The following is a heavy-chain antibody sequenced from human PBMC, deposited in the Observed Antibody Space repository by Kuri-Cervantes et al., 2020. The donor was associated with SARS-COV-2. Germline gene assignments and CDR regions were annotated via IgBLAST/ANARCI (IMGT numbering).Heavy chain of an antibody. D-gene: IGHD1-20*01. J-gene: IGHJ4*02. Sequence: GESLKISCAASGFTFSSYSMNWVRQAPGKGLEWVSSISSSSSYIYYADSVKGRFTISRDNAKNTLYLQMNSLRAEDTAVYYCARAYDNWDIVYWGQGTLVTVSS. CDR3: ARAYDNWDIVY. CDR2: ISSSSSYI. CDR1: GFTFSSYS. V-gene: IGHV3-21*01.